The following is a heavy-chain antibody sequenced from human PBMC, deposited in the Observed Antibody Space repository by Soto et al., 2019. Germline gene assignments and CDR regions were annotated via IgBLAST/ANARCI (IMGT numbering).Heavy chain of an antibody. D-gene: IGHD1-1*01. J-gene: IGHJ4*02. V-gene: IGHV3-23*01. Sequence: GSLRLSCAVSGXTLNIYPMSWVRQAPGKGLEWVSSVSSGGVNTLHADSVNCLFTISRDNSNNTLYLQMNSMRIEDTAVYYCGKDRIETTGRGSDYWDQGTLGTVSS. CDR1: GXTLNIYP. CDR3: GKDRIETTGRGSDY. CDR2: VSSGGVNT.